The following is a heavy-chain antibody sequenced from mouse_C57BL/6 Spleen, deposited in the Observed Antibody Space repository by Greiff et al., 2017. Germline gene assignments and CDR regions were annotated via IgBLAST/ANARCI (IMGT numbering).Heavy chain of an antibody. D-gene: IGHD2-4*01. V-gene: IGHV5-4*01. Sequence: EVKLQESGGGLVKPGGSLKLSCAASGFTFSSYAMSWVRQTPEKRLEWVATISDGGSYTYYPDNVKGRFTISRDNAKNNLYLQMSHLKSEDTAMYYCARDDYHYFDVWGTETTVTVSS. J-gene: IGHJ1*03. CDR1: GFTFSSYA. CDR3: ARDDYHYFDV. CDR2: ISDGGSYT.